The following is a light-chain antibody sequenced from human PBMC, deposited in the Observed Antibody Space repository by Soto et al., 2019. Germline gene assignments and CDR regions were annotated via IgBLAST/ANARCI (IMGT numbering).Light chain of an antibody. CDR2: KVS. CDR1: QSLVSSNGNTF. Sequence: DVVMTQSPLSLPVTLGQPASISCRSSQSLVSSNGNTFLIWLQQRPGQSPRRLIYKVSNRDSAVPDRFTGSGSGTDFTLEISRVEGEDVGVYYCMRATPWPWTFGQGTKVEIK. V-gene: IGKV2-30*01. CDR3: MRATPWPWT. J-gene: IGKJ1*01.